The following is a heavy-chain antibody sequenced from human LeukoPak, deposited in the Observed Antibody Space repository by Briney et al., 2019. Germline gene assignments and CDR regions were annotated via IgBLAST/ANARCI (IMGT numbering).Heavy chain of an antibody. CDR2: ISGSSGST. CDR3: AKGALGSSHFGLDY. CDR1: GFTFSSYG. J-gene: IGHJ4*02. V-gene: IGHV3-23*01. Sequence: GGSLRLSCAASGFTFSSYGMHWVRQAPGKGLEWVSGISGSSGSTYYADSVKGRFTISRDNSKNTLYLQMNSLRAEDTAVYYCAKGALGSSHFGLDYWGQGTLVTVSS. D-gene: IGHD6-6*01.